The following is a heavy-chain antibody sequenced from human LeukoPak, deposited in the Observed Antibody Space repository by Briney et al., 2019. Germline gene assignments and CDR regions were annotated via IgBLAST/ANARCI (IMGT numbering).Heavy chain of an antibody. D-gene: IGHD1-26*01. V-gene: IGHV5-51*01. J-gene: IGHJ4*02. CDR2: IYAGDSDT. CDR3: ARVEGGTRVDY. Sequence: GESLKISGKGSGYSFSNYWIGWVRQVPGKGLEWMGIIYAGDSDTRYSPSFQGQVTISADKSISTAYLEWSSLRASDTAMYYCARVEGGTRVDYWGQGTLVTVSS. CDR1: GYSFSNYW.